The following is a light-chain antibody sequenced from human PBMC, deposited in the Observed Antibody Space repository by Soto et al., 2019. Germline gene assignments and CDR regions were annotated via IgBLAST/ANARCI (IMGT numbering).Light chain of an antibody. V-gene: IGKV4-1*01. Sequence: DIMMTQSPDSLAVSLGERATINCKSSQSVFSTSSSKNYLAWYQQKPGQPPRLLLYWASTRESGVPDRFSGSGSGTDITLTLISLQAEDAVVYYCQQFYTTPHTFGQGTKVQIK. J-gene: IGKJ1*01. CDR2: WAS. CDR1: QSVFSTSSSKNY. CDR3: QQFYTTPHT.